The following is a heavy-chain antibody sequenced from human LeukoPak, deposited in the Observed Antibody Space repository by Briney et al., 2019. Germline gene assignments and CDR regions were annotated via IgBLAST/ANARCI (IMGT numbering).Heavy chain of an antibody. CDR1: GFTFSSYS. CDR2: ISGSGGST. D-gene: IGHD2-15*01. J-gene: IGHJ4*02. CDR3: AKDYSDSRVADVFFEY. V-gene: IGHV3-23*01. Sequence: GGSLRLSCAASGFTFSSYSMSWVRQAPGKGLEWVSAISGSGGSTYYADSVKGRFTISRDNSKNTLYLQMNSLRAEDTAVYYCAKDYSDSRVADVFFEYWGQGTLVTVSS.